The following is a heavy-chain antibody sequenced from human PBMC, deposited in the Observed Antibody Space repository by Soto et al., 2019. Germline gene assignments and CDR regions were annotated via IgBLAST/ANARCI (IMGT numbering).Heavy chain of an antibody. D-gene: IGHD6-19*01. V-gene: IGHV1-69*12. CDR1: GGTFSSYA. CDR3: ARDVSFSGWYHEYYYGMDV. J-gene: IGHJ6*02. CDR2: IIPIFGTA. Sequence: QVQLVQSGAEVKKPGSSVKVSCKASGGTFSSYAISWVRQAPGQGLEWMGGIIPIFGTANYAQKFQGRVTITADESTSTAYMELSSLRSEDTAVYYCARDVSFSGWYHEYYYGMDVWGQGPTVTVSS.